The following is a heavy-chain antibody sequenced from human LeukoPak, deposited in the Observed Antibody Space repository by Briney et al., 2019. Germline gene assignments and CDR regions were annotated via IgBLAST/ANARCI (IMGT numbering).Heavy chain of an antibody. J-gene: IGHJ5*02. CDR2: IYYSGST. D-gene: IGHD6-19*01. V-gene: IGHV4-59*11. Sequence: SETLSLTCTVSGGPISSHYWSWIRQPPGKGLEWIGYIYYSGSTNYNPSLKSRVTISVDTSKNQFSLKLSSVTAADTAVYYCARDAIAVAGTRWFDPWGQGTLVTVSS. CDR1: GGPISSHY. CDR3: ARDAIAVAGTRWFDP.